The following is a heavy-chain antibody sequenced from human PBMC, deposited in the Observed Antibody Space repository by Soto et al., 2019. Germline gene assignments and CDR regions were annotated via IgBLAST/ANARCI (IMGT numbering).Heavy chain of an antibody. Sequence: GGSLRLSCAASGFTFSILAMGWVRQAPGKGLEWVSVIDYTGGTTYYTDSVKGRFIISGDNSKKILYLQMNSLRTEDTAIYYCAKDATRTSGWYYFDYWGRGALVTVSS. J-gene: IGHJ4*02. CDR2: IDYTGGTT. V-gene: IGHV3-23*01. CDR3: AKDATRTSGWYYFDY. CDR1: GFTFSILA. D-gene: IGHD6-19*01.